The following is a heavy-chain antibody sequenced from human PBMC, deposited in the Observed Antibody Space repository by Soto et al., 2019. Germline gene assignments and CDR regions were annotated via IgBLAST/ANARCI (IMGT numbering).Heavy chain of an antibody. CDR2: IYYSGST. D-gene: IGHD3-22*01. V-gene: IGHV4-30-4*01. CDR3: ARDSSGYYLLYYGMDV. CDR1: GGSISSGDYY. J-gene: IGHJ6*02. Sequence: LSLTCTVSGGSISSGDYYWSWIRQPPGKGLEWIGYIYYSGSTYYNPSLKSRVTISVDTSKNQFSLKLSSVTAADTAVYYCARDSSGYYLLYYGMDVWGQGTTVTVSS.